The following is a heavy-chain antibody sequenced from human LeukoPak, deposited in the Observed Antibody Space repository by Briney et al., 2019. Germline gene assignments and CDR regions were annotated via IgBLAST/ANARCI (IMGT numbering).Heavy chain of an antibody. V-gene: IGHV3-7*04. Sequence: GSLGPSLAASGFTLNNDFMTWVRQAPGKGLGGVANMRVDGSDIHYVDSVKGRFTISSDNARNSLYLQMNTLRAEDTAVYYCARGRGWTYDSWGRGTLVTVSS. CDR3: ARGRGWTYDS. D-gene: IGHD6-19*01. CDR2: MRVDGSDI. J-gene: IGHJ4*02. CDR1: GFTLNNDF.